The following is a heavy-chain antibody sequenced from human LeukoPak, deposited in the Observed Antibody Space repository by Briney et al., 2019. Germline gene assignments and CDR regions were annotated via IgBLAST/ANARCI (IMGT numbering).Heavy chain of an antibody. CDR3: ARDKNYDYVWGSFKI. CDR2: IWYDGSNK. V-gene: IGHV3-33*01. J-gene: IGHJ4*02. D-gene: IGHD3-16*01. Sequence: GGSLRLSCAASGFTFSDYAMHWVRQAPGKGLEWVTFIWYDGSNKYYADSVKGRFTISRDNSKNTVYLEMDSLRAEDTAVYYCARDKNYDYVWGSFKIWGQGTLVTVSS. CDR1: GFTFSDYA.